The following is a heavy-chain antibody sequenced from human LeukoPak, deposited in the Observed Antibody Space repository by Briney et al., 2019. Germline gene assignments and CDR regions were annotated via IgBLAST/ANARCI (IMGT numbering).Heavy chain of an antibody. Sequence: GSLRLSCAASAFTFSSYAMSWIRQPPGKGLEWIGYIYYSGSTNYNPSLKSRVTISVDTSKNQFSLKLSSVTAADTAVYYCAREVSQWLPNDAFDIWGQGTMVTVSS. V-gene: IGHV4-59*01. CDR3: AREVSQWLPNDAFDI. CDR2: IYYSGST. D-gene: IGHD6-19*01. CDR1: AFTFSSYA. J-gene: IGHJ3*02.